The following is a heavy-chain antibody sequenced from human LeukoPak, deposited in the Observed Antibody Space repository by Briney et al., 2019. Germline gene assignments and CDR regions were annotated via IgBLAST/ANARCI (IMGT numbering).Heavy chain of an antibody. J-gene: IGHJ6*02. V-gene: IGHV1-69*01. Sequence: SVTVSCMASGGTFSSYAISWVRQAPGQGLEWMGVMIPSLGTANYAQKFQGRVTITADESTSTAYMELSSLRSEDTAVYYCARDYIAVAGTYYYYYGMDVWGQGTTVTVSS. CDR3: ARDYIAVAGTYYYYYGMDV. D-gene: IGHD6-19*01. CDR1: GGTFSSYA. CDR2: MIPSLGTA.